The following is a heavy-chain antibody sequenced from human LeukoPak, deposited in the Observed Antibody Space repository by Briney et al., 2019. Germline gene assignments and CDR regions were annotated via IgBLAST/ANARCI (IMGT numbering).Heavy chain of an antibody. Sequence: ASVKVSCKASGYTFTSCYMHWVRQAPGQGLEWMGIINPSGGSASYAQKLRGRVTMTRDTSTSTVYMELSSLRSEDTAVYYCARGDGSGGLYFFDYWGQGTPVTVSS. CDR3: ARGDGSGGLYFFDY. CDR2: INPSGGSA. J-gene: IGHJ4*02. V-gene: IGHV1-46*01. D-gene: IGHD3-10*01. CDR1: GYTFTSCY.